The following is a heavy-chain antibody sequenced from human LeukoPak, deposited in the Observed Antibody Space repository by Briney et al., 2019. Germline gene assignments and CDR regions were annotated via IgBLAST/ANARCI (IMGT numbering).Heavy chain of an antibody. V-gene: IGHV3-30*04. J-gene: IGHJ4*02. Sequence: GRSLRLSCAASGFTFSSYAMHWVRQAPGKGLEWVAVISYDGSNKYYADSVKGRFTISRDNSKNTLYLQMNSLRAEDTAVYYCARDSASSGWYDSLGYWGQGTLVTVSS. CDR3: ARDSASSGWYDSLGY. CDR2: ISYDGSNK. CDR1: GFTFSSYA. D-gene: IGHD6-19*01.